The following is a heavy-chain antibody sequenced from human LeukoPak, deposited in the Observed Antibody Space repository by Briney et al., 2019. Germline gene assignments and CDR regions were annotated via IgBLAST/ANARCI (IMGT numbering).Heavy chain of an antibody. CDR2: IYYGGNT. D-gene: IGHD4-17*01. Sequence: SETLSLTCTVSGASIGSYFWSWIRQPPGRGLEWIAYIYYGGNTRYNPSLKSRVTISEDTSNSQFSLRLNSVTAADTAVYYCARTVRGDYVDFWGQGTLVTVSS. CDR1: GASIGSYF. CDR3: ARTVRGDYVDF. J-gene: IGHJ4*02. V-gene: IGHV4-59*01.